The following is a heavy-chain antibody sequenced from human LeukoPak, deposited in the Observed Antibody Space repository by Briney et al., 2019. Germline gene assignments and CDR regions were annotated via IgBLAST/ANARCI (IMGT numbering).Heavy chain of an antibody. V-gene: IGHV4-34*01. CDR1: GFTFSSYW. J-gene: IGHJ4*02. D-gene: IGHD2/OR15-2a*01. Sequence: PGGSLRLSCAASGFTFSSYWMSWIRQPPGKGLEWIGEINHSGSTNYNPSLKSRVTISVDTSKNQFSLKLSSVTAADTAVYYCAREFLYYFDYWGQGTLVTVSS. CDR2: INHSGST. CDR3: AREFLYYFDY.